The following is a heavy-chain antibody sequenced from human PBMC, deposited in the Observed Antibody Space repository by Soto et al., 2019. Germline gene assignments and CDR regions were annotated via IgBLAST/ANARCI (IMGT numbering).Heavy chain of an antibody. CDR2: IYYSGST. CDR3: ARVWGGAFDI. J-gene: IGHJ3*02. CDR1: GGSISSYY. Sequence: QVQLQESGPGLVKPSETLSLTCTVSGGSISSYYWSWIRQPPGKGLEWIGYIYYSGSTNYNPSLTSRVTIAVDTSKHQLSLKLSSVTAADTAVYYCARVWGGAFDIWGQGTMVTVSS. D-gene: IGHD3-10*01. V-gene: IGHV4-59*01.